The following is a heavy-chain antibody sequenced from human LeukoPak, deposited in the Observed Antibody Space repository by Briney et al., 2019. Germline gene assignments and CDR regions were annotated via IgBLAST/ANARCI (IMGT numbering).Heavy chain of an antibody. CDR3: AREVVGVVTHIPFDP. J-gene: IGHJ5*02. V-gene: IGHV4-38-2*02. D-gene: IGHD3-3*01. Sequence: PSETLSLTCTVSGYSISSGYYWGWIRQPPGKGLEWIGSIYHSGSTYYNPSLKSRVTISVDTSKNQFSLKLSSVTAADTAVYYCAREVVGVVTHIPFDPWGQGTLVTVSS. CDR2: IYHSGST. CDR1: GYSISSGYY.